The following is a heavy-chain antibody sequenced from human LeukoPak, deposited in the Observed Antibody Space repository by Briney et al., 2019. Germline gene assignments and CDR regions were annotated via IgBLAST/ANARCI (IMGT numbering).Heavy chain of an antibody. Sequence: GGSLRLSCAASGFTFSNAWMSWVRQAPGKGLEWVGRIKSKTDGGTTDYAAPVKGRFTISRDDSKNTLYLQMNSLKTEDTAVYYCTTEDSVVVPAAIDYYYYMDVWGKGTTVTVSS. V-gene: IGHV3-15*01. J-gene: IGHJ6*03. CDR3: TTEDSVVVPAAIDYYYYMDV. D-gene: IGHD2-2*01. CDR2: IKSKTDGGTT. CDR1: GFTFSNAW.